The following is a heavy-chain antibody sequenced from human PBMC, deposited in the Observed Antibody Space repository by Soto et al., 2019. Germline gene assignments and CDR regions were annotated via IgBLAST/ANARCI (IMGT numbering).Heavy chain of an antibody. CDR1: GYSFSNYG. CDR3: ANDMTRFLAWPHYFRGLDV. CDR2: ISYDGITK. Sequence: QAQLVESGGGVVQPGRSLSLSCEASGYSFSNYGMHWVRQAPGKGLEWVAAISYDGITKYYSDSLKGRFTISKDNSKNTLYLEMNSLRPEDTAVYYCANDMTRFLAWPHYFRGLDVWGQGTTVTVSS. J-gene: IGHJ6*02. D-gene: IGHD3-3*01. V-gene: IGHV3-30*18.